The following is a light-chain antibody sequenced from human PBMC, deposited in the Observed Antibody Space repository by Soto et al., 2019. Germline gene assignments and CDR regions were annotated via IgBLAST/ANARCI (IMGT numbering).Light chain of an antibody. CDR2: EDN. Sequence: FMLTQPHSVSESAGKTVTISCTRSSCSIASNYVQWYQQRPGSSPTTVIYEDNQRPSGVPDRFSGSIDSSSNSASLTISGLKTEDEADYYCQSYDSSNWVFGGGTKLTVL. CDR1: SCSIASNY. V-gene: IGLV6-57*01. J-gene: IGLJ3*02. CDR3: QSYDSSNWV.